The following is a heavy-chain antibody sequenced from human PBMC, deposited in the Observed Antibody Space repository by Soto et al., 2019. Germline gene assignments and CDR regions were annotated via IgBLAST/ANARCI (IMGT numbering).Heavy chain of an antibody. J-gene: IGHJ4*02. Sequence: ASVKGSCKAAGLTFTGYYMHWRRQAPGQGLEWMGWINPNSGDTNYAQKFQDWVTMTRDTSISTAYMELSRLRSDDTAVYYCARGVGIYYFDYWGQGTLVTVSS. CDR2: INPNSGDT. CDR3: ARGVGIYYFDY. CDR1: GLTFTGYY. V-gene: IGHV1-2*04.